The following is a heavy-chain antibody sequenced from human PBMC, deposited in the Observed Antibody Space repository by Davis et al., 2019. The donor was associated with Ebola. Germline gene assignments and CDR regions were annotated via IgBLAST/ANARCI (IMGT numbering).Heavy chain of an antibody. Sequence: PGGSLRLSCAASGFTFSSYDMHWVRQGTGKGLEWVSAIGTAGDTYYPGSVKGRFTISRKNAKNSLYLQMNSLRAEDTAVYYCARVRFGDTAVDYWGQGTLVTVSS. D-gene: IGHD5-18*01. J-gene: IGHJ4*02. CDR3: ARVRFGDTAVDY. CDR1: GFTFSSYD. V-gene: IGHV3-13*01. CDR2: IGTAGDT.